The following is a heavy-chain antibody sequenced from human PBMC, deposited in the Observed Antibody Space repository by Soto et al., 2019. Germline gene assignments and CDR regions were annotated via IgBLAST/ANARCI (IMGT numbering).Heavy chain of an antibody. CDR3: AREPGTAD. CDR1: GCPLRDYY. Sequence: PGGSLRLSCATSGCPLRDYYISWVRQAPGKGLEWVGNINGDGSNTHYVASMRCRFTISSDTDENLIYLQTHNLRAEATAMYYCAREPGTADWGQGTQVTVSS. J-gene: IGHJ4*02. CDR2: INGDGSNT. V-gene: IGHV3-7*03.